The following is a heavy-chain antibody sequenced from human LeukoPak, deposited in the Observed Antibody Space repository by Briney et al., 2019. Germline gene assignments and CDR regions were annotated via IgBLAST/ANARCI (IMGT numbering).Heavy chain of an antibody. D-gene: IGHD6-13*01. Sequence: SETLSLTCTVSGGSISSYYWSWIRQPPGKGLEWIGYIYYRGSTNYNPSLKSRVTISVDTSKNQFSLKLSSVTAADTAVYYCASSSWYGKFDYWGQGTPVTVSS. V-gene: IGHV4-59*08. CDR1: GGSISSYY. CDR2: IYYRGST. J-gene: IGHJ4*02. CDR3: ASSSWYGKFDY.